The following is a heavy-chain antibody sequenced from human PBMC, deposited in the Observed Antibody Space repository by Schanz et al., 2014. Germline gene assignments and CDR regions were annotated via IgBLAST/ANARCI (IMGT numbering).Heavy chain of an antibody. J-gene: IGHJ6*03. Sequence: EVQLVESGGGLIQPGGSLRLSCAVSGFTVNTNYMSWVRQAPGKGLEWISSMYINSGSTQYADSVKGRFIISRDSSKNTLFLQMNSLRAEDTAVYYCARDHQWLARYYMDVWGKGTTVTVS. CDR2: MYINSGST. V-gene: IGHV3-53*01. CDR3: ARDHQWLARYYMDV. CDR1: GFTVNTNY. D-gene: IGHD6-19*01.